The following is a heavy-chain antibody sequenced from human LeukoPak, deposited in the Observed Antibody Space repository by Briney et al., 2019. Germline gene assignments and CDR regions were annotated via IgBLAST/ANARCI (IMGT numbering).Heavy chain of an antibody. CDR1: GYTFTSYG. J-gene: IGHJ5*02. Sequence: ASVKVSCKASGYTFTSYGISWVRQAPGQGLEWMGWISAYNGNTNYAQKFQGRVTMTRVTSITTAYMELRSLRSDDTAVCYCTKASLAFGTKYFDPWGQGTLVTVSS. CDR2: ISAYNGNT. V-gene: IGHV1-18*01. CDR3: TKASLAFGTKYFDP. D-gene: IGHD3-10*01.